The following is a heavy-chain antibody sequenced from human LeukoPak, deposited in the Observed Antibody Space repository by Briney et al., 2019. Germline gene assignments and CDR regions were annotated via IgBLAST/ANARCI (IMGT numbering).Heavy chain of an antibody. J-gene: IGHJ4*02. CDR1: GFTFTSYV. D-gene: IGHD5-18*01. CDR2: IADSGGDT. Sequence: GGSLRLSCAASGFTFTSYVMNWVRQAPGQGLERVSTIADSGGDTYYADSVKGRFTVSRDDSENTLYLQMHSLRAEDTATYYCAKSSHSNAWDDFDYWGQGTLVTVSS. V-gene: IGHV3-23*01. CDR3: AKSSHSNAWDDFDY.